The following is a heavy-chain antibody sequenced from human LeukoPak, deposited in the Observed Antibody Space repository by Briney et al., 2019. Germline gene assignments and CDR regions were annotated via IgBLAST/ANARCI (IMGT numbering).Heavy chain of an antibody. CDR3: AKGPWPNWGFTPGFPDY. V-gene: IGHV3-23*01. D-gene: IGHD7-27*01. Sequence: GGSLRLSCAASGFTFSSYAMSWVRQAPGKGLEWVSAISGSGGSTYNADSVKGQFTISRDNSKNTLYLQMNSLRAEDTAVYYCAKGPWPNWGFTPGFPDYWGQGTLVTVSS. J-gene: IGHJ4*02. CDR2: ISGSGGST. CDR1: GFTFSSYA.